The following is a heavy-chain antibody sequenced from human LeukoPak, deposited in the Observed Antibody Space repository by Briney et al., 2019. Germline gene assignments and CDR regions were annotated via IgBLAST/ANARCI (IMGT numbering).Heavy chain of an antibody. V-gene: IGHV4-59*01. CDR2: IYYSGST. Sequence: SETLSLTCTVSGGSISSYNWSWIRQPPGKGLEWIGYIYYSGSTNYNPSLKSRVTISVDTSKNQFSLKLSSVTAADTAVYYCARSDYGDYGFAFDIWGQGTMVTVSS. J-gene: IGHJ3*02. CDR1: GGSISSYN. D-gene: IGHD4-17*01. CDR3: ARSDYGDYGFAFDI.